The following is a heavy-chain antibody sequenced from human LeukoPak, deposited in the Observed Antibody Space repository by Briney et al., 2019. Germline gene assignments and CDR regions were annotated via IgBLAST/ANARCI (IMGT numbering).Heavy chain of an antibody. J-gene: IGHJ4*02. CDR3: AKDLEGGSYYYFDY. D-gene: IGHD1-26*01. V-gene: IGHV3-21*01. Sequence: PGGSLRLSCAASGFTFSSYSMNWVRQAPGKGLEWVSSISSSSSYIYYADSVKGRFTISRDNAKNSLYLQMNSLRAEDTAMYYCAKDLEGGSYYYFDYWGQGTLVTVSS. CDR1: GFTFSSYS. CDR2: ISSSSSYI.